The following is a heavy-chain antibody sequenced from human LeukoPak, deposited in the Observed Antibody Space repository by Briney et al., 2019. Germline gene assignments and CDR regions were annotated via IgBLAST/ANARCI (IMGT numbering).Heavy chain of an antibody. CDR1: GGSISIYY. Sequence: SETLSLTCTVSGGSISIYYWSWIRQPPGKGLEWIGYIYYSGSTNYNPSLKSRVTISVDTSKNQFSLKLSSVTAADTAVYYCARLSYDYVWGSYRYFDYWGQGTLVTVSS. D-gene: IGHD3-16*02. CDR3: ARLSYDYVWGSYRYFDY. V-gene: IGHV4-59*08. J-gene: IGHJ4*02. CDR2: IYYSGST.